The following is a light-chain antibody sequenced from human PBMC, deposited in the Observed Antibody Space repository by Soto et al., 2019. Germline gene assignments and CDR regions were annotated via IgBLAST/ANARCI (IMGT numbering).Light chain of an antibody. CDR3: QQYDNWPSIT. CDR2: AAS. J-gene: IGKJ5*01. V-gene: IGKV3-15*01. Sequence: EIVMTQSPATLSVSAGERATLSCRASQSVSNNLAWYQQKPGQAPRLLIYAASTRATGVPVRFSGGGSGTEFTLTISSLHSEDLAIYYCQQYDNWPSITFGQGTRLEIK. CDR1: QSVSNN.